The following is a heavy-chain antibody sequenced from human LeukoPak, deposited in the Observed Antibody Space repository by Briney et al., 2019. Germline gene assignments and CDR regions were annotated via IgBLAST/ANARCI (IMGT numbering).Heavy chain of an antibody. J-gene: IGHJ4*02. Sequence: ASVTVSCTVSGHTLTELSMHWVRQAPGKGLEWMGGFDPEDGETIYAQKFQGRVTMTEDTSTDTAYMELSSLRSEDTAVYYCATDGSRLYNFDYWGQGTLVTVSS. D-gene: IGHD1-26*01. CDR1: GHTLTELS. CDR2: FDPEDGET. V-gene: IGHV1-24*01. CDR3: ATDGSRLYNFDY.